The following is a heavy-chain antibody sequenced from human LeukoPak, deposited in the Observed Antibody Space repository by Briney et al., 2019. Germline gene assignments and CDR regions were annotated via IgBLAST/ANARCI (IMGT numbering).Heavy chain of an antibody. J-gene: IGHJ4*02. CDR1: GFTFGHFA. CDR3: AKGPYGSGSYPSDY. Sequence: PARSLRLSCAASGFTFGHFATHWVRQAPGKGLEWGSGITWNSGSIVYADSVKGRFTISRDNAKNSLYLQMNSLRAEDTAFYYCAKGPYGSGSYPSDYWGQGTLVTVSS. CDR2: ITWNSGSI. V-gene: IGHV3-9*01. D-gene: IGHD3-10*01.